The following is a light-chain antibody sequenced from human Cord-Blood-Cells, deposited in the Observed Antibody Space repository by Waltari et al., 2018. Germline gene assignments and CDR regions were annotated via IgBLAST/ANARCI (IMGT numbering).Light chain of an antibody. V-gene: IGKV1-39*01. Sequence: DIQKTQSPSSLSASVGDRVTITCRASQSISSYLNWYQQKPGKAPKLLIYAASSLQSGVPSRFSGSGSGTDFTLTISSLQPEDFATYYCQQSYSTHRTFGQGTKVEIK. J-gene: IGKJ1*01. CDR3: QQSYSTHRT. CDR1: QSISSY. CDR2: AAS.